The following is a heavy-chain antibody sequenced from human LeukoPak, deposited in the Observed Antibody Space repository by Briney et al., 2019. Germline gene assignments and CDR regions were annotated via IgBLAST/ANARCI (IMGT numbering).Heavy chain of an antibody. V-gene: IGHV3-15*01. CDR1: GLTFSNAW. D-gene: IGHD6-19*01. Sequence: GGSLRLSCAASGLTFSNAWMSWVRQAPGEGLEWVGRIKRKTDGETTEYVAPVKGRFTISRDDSKNTLYLQMNSLKTEDTAVYYCTTGGYSSGWYDFFYMDVWGKGTTVTVSS. J-gene: IGHJ6*03. CDR2: IKRKTDGETT. CDR3: TTGGYSSGWYDFFYMDV.